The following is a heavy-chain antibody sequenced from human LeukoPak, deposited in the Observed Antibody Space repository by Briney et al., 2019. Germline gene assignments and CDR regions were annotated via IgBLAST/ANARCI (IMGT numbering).Heavy chain of an antibody. CDR2: ISYDGSNK. CDR1: RFTFSNYG. CDR3: AKDLFLEWANFDY. Sequence: GGSLRLSCAASRFTFSNYGMHWVRQAPGKGLEWVAVISYDGSNKYYADSVKGRFTISRDNSKNTLYLQMNSLRAEDTAVYYCAKDLFLEWANFDYWGQGTLVTVSS. V-gene: IGHV3-30*18. J-gene: IGHJ4*02. D-gene: IGHD3-3*01.